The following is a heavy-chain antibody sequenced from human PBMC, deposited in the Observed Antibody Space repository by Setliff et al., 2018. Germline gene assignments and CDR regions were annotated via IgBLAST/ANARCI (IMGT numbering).Heavy chain of an antibody. V-gene: IGHV4-59*02. D-gene: IGHD3-10*01. Sequence: KTSETLSLTCTVSGGSVKSHYWSWIRQTPEKGLEWIGFVFYSGDTRYNPSLKSRVTMSVDTSMNQFSLNLNSVTAADTAVYYCARDRTYYASGTYTRWFDYWGQGSLVTVS. CDR1: GGSVKSHY. CDR2: VFYSGDT. CDR3: ARDRTYYASGTYTRWFDY. J-gene: IGHJ4*02.